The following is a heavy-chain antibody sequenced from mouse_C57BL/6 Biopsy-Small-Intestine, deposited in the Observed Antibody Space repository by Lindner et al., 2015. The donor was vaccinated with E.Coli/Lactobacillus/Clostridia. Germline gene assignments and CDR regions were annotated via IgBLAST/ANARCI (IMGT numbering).Heavy chain of an antibody. J-gene: IGHJ1*03. V-gene: IGHV1-82*01. CDR2: IYPGDGNT. Sequence: VQLQESGPELVRPGASVKISCKASGYAFSSSWMNWVKQRPGKGLEWIGRIYPGDGNTNYNGKFKGKATLTADKSSSTAYMQLSSQTSEDSAVYFCARDYYGSSYWYFDVWGTGTTVTVSS. D-gene: IGHD1-1*01. CDR3: ARDYYGSSYWYFDV. CDR1: GYAFSSSW.